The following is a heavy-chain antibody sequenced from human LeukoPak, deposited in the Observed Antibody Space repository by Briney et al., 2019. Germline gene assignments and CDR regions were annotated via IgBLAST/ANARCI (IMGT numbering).Heavy chain of an antibody. V-gene: IGHV1-69*05. CDR1: GGTFSSYA. J-gene: IGHJ5*02. Sequence: SVKVSCKASGGTFSSYAISWVRQAPGQGLEWMGGIIPIFGTANYAQKFQGRVTITTDESTSTAYMELSSLRSEDTAVYYCAATPYYYDSSGYQTPVPSFDPWGQGTLVTVSS. CDR3: AATPYYYDSSGYQTPVPSFDP. CDR2: IIPIFGTA. D-gene: IGHD3-22*01.